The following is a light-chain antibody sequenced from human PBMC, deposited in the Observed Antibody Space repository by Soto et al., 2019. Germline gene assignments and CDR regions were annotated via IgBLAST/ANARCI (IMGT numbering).Light chain of an antibody. J-gene: IGKJ1*01. CDR1: QSISSW. Sequence: DIQMTQSPPTLSASVGDRVTITCRASQSISSWLAWYQQRPGKAPNLLIYDVSSLESGVPSRFNGSGSGTKFTLTISSLQPDDFATYYCQQYTNYPWTFGQGTKVEIK. CDR2: DVS. V-gene: IGKV1-5*01. CDR3: QQYTNYPWT.